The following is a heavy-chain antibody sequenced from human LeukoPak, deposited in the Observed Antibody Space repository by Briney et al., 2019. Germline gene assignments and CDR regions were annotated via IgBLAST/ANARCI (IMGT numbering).Heavy chain of an antibody. CDR3: ARGDGYNFFDY. CDR2: IYTGGST. Sequence: PGGSLRPSCAASGFTVSSNYMSWVRQAPGKGLEWVSVIYTGGSTYYADSVKGRFTISRDNSENTLYLQMKSLRAEDTAVYYCARGDGYNFFDYWGQGTLVTVSS. V-gene: IGHV3-53*01. CDR1: GFTVSSNY. J-gene: IGHJ4*02. D-gene: IGHD5-24*01.